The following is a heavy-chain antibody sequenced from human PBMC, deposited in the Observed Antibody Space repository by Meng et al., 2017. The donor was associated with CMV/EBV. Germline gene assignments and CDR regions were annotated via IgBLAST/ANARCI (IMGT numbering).Heavy chain of an antibody. CDR1: GFTFSSYS. D-gene: IGHD6-13*01. V-gene: IGHV3-21*01. J-gene: IGHJ3*02. Sequence: GGSLRLSCAASGFTFSSYSMNWVRQAPGKGLEWVSSISSSSSYIYYADSVKGRFTISRDNAKNSLYLQMNSLRAEDTAVYYCASGVAAGPDAANAFDIWGQGTMVTVSS. CDR3: ASGVAAGPDAANAFDI. CDR2: ISSSSSYI.